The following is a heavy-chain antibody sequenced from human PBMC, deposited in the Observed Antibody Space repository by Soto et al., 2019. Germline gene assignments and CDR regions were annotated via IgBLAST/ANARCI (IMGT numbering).Heavy chain of an antibody. V-gene: IGHV1-69*12. J-gene: IGHJ4*02. CDR2: SMPIFGTA. D-gene: IGHD3-10*01. CDR3: SRSFGWRLHY. Sequence: QVQMVQSGAEVKKPGSSVKVSCKASGGPFSSYAISWVRQAPGQGLEWMGGSMPIFGTANYAQKFQGRVTITADESTSTAYMELSSRRSEDTSVYYCSRSFGWRLHYWGQGTLVTVSS. CDR1: GGPFSSYA.